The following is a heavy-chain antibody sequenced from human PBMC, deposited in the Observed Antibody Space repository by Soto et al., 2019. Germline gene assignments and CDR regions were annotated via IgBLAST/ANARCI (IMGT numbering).Heavy chain of an antibody. Sequence: QVQLVESGGGVVQPGTSLRLACAASGFTFSNIGMQWVRQAPGKGLEWVAVISAGGNTKYYADSVKGRFTISRDNSKNALMLQMNSLSTEETAVYYCAKESGGERYAAYFDQWGQGTLGTVSA. V-gene: IGHV3-30*18. CDR1: GFTFSNIG. J-gene: IGHJ4*02. CDR3: AKESGGERYAAYFDQ. D-gene: IGHD2-21*01. CDR2: ISAGGNTK.